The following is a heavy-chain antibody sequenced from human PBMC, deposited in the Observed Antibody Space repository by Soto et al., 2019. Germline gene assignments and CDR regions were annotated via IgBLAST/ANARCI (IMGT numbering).Heavy chain of an antibody. CDR3: ARHSAVVRTYYYGMDV. D-gene: IGHD6-19*01. V-gene: IGHV4-39*01. Sequence: SETLSLTCTVSGGSISSSSYYWGWIRQPPGKGLEWIGSFYYSGSTYYNPSLKSRVTISVDTSKNQFSLKLSSVTAADTAVYYCARHSAVVRTYYYGMDVWGQGTTVTVSS. J-gene: IGHJ6*02. CDR2: FYYSGST. CDR1: GGSISSSSYY.